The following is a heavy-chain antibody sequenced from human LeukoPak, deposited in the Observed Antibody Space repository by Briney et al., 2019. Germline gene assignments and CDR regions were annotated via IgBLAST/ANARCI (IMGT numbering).Heavy chain of an antibody. D-gene: IGHD5-12*01. J-gene: IGHJ6*03. CDR3: ARDPHPSSPVATIGHYYYYYMDV. Sequence: ASVTVSCKASGYTFTSYGISWVRQAPGQGLEWMGWISAYNGNTNYAKTLKGRVTITTDTSTSTAYMALRSLRSDDTAVYYCARDPHPSSPVATIGHYYYYYMDVWGKGTTVTVSS. CDR2: ISAYNGNT. CDR1: GYTFTSYG. V-gene: IGHV1-18*01.